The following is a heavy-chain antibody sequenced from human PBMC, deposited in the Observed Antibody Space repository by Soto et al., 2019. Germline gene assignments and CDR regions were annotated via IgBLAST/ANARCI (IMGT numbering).Heavy chain of an antibody. J-gene: IGHJ6*02. V-gene: IGHV1-2*02. Sequence: ASVKVSCKAGGDTFTGYYMHWVRQAPGQGLEWMGWINPNSGGTNYAQKFQGRVTMTRDTSISTAYTELSRLRSDDTAVYYCARENTPYYYYYGMDVWGQGTPVTVSS. CDR3: ARENTPYYYYYGMDV. CDR2: INPNSGGT. CDR1: GDTFTGYY.